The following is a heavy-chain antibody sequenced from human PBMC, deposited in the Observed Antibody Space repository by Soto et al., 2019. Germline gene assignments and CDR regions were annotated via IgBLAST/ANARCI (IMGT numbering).Heavy chain of an antibody. V-gene: IGHV1-18*01. CDR2: ISAYNGKT. Sequence: ASVKVSCKASGYTFTSYGISWVRQAPGQGLEWMGWISAYNGKTNYAQKLQARVTMTTDTSTSKAYMELRSLRSDDTAVYYCARDLLGYCSGGSCYQLDAFDIWGQGTMVTVSS. CDR1: GYTFTSYG. J-gene: IGHJ3*02. CDR3: ARDLLGYCSGGSCYQLDAFDI. D-gene: IGHD2-15*01.